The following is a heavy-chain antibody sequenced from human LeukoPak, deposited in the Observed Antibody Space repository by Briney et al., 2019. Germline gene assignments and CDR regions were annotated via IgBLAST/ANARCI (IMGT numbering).Heavy chain of an antibody. J-gene: IGHJ4*02. D-gene: IGHD1-14*01. CDR1: GFTFSNYW. Sequence: GGSLTLSCAASGFTFSNYWMSWVRQAPGEGLEWLANIKQDGREKYYVGSVKGRFTISRDNADNSLYLQMNSLRAEDTAVYYCARLRTFDYWGQGTLVTVSS. CDR2: IKQDGREK. V-gene: IGHV3-7*03. CDR3: ARLRTFDY.